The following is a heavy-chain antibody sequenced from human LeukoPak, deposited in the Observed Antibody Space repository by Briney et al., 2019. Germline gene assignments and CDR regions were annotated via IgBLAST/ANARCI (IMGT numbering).Heavy chain of an antibody. D-gene: IGHD3-10*01. J-gene: IGHJ4*02. CDR1: GYTLTELS. CDR3: ATTPTMVRCCFDY. V-gene: IGHV1-24*01. CDR2: FDPEDGET. Sequence: ASVKVSCKVSGYTLTELSMHWVRQAPGKGLEWMGGFDPEDGETIYAQKFQGRVTMTEDTSTDTAYMELSSLRSEDTAVYYSATTPTMVRCCFDYWGQGTLVTVSS.